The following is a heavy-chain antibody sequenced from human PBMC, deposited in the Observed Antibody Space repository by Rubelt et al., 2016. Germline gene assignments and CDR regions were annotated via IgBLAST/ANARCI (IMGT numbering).Heavy chain of an antibody. CDR1: GGSISSYY. Sequence: QVQLQESGPGLVKPSETLSLTCTVSGGSISSYYWSWIRQPPGKGLEWIGYIYYSGNTYYNPSLEGRVTISVETDKNPFSLKLSSVTAADTAVYYCAGALAAFNWFDPWGQGTLVTVSS. V-gene: IGHV4-59*06. CDR2: IYYSGNT. D-gene: IGHD6-6*01. J-gene: IGHJ5*02. CDR3: AGALAAFNWFDP.